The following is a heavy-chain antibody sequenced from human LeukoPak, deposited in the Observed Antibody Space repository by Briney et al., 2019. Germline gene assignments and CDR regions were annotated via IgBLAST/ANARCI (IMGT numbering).Heavy chain of an antibody. V-gene: IGHV6-1*01. Sequence: SQTLSLTCAVSGDTVSSNSAAWNWIRQSPSRGLEWLGRTYYRSNLYNDYAVSVKSRITINPDTSKNQFSLQLNSVTPEDTAVYYCARDLGVALDYWGQGTLVTVSS. CDR1: GDTVSSNSAA. CDR2: TYYRSNLYN. J-gene: IGHJ4*02. D-gene: IGHD2-15*01. CDR3: ARDLGVALDY.